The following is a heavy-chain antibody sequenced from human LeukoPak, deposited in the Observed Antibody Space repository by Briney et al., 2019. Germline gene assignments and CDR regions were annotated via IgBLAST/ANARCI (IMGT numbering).Heavy chain of an antibody. V-gene: IGHV1-46*01. CDR1: GYTFTTRYY. CDR2: ISTSGGGT. D-gene: IGHD2-8*02. CDR3: AREESGGYFDY. J-gene: IGHJ4*02. Sequence: GASVKVSCKASGYTFTTRYYMHWVRQAPGQGLEWIGIISTSGGGTNYAQKFQGRVTMTRDTSTSTVYMELGSLTSEDTAVYYCAREESGGYFDYWGQGTLVTVSS.